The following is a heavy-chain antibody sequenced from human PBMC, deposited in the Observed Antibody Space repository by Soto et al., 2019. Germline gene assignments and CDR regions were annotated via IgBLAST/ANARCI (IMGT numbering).Heavy chain of an antibody. CDR1: GGSISSYY. CDR2: IYYSGST. Sequence: SETLSLTCTVSGGSISSYYWSWIRQPPGKGLEWIGYIYYSGSTNYNPSLKSRVTISVDTSKNRFSLKLSSVTAADTAVYYCARALQRSSSSWYDYWGQGTLVTVSS. V-gene: IGHV4-59*01. D-gene: IGHD6-13*01. J-gene: IGHJ4*02. CDR3: ARALQRSSSSWYDY.